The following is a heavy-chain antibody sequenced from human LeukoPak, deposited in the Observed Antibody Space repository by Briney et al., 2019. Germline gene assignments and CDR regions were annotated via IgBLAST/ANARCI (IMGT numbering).Heavy chain of an antibody. J-gene: IGHJ4*02. Sequence: TSETLSLTCTVSGGSISSYYWSWIRQPPGKGLEWIGYIYYSGSTNYNPSLKSRVTISVDTSKNQFSLKLSSVTAADTAVYYCAKGSNNYPDNFDYWGQGTLVTVSS. V-gene: IGHV4-59*01. CDR3: AKGSNNYPDNFDY. CDR2: IYYSGST. D-gene: IGHD1-1*01. CDR1: GGSISSYY.